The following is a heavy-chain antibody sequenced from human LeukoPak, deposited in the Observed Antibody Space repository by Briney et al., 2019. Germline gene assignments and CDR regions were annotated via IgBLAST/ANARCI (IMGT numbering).Heavy chain of an antibody. CDR2: IYYSGST. Sequence: KSSETLSLTCTVSGGSINSYYWSWIRQPPGKGLEWIGYIYYSGSTNYHPSLKSRVTISVDTSKTQFSLKLSSVTAADTAVYYCARDDGSRSYSVYWGQGTLVTVSS. J-gene: IGHJ4*02. V-gene: IGHV4-59*01. D-gene: IGHD1-26*01. CDR3: ARDDGSRSYSVY. CDR1: GGSINSYY.